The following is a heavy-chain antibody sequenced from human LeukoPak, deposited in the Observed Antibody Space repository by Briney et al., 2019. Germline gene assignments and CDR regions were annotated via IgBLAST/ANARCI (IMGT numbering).Heavy chain of an antibody. V-gene: IGHV3-23*01. J-gene: IGHJ4*02. CDR1: GFTFDDYG. D-gene: IGHD3-22*01. CDR3: AKSLSGYYPYYFDY. Sequence: GGSLRLSCAASGFTFDDYGMSWVRQAPGKGLEWVSAICGSCGTTYYGDSVKGRFTISRDNSKNTVFLQMNSLRAEDTAVYYCAKSLSGYYPYYFDYWGQGTLVTVSS. CDR2: ICGSCGTT.